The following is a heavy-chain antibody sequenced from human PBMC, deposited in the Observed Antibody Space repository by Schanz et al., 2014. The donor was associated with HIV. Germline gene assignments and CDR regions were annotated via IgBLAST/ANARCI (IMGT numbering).Heavy chain of an antibody. CDR2: IIPIFGTT. D-gene: IGHD1-26*01. CDR1: GGTFSNYP. V-gene: IGHV1-69*01. Sequence: QVQLVQSGAEVKKPGSSVKVSCKASGGTFSNYPVSWVRQAPGQGLEWIGGIIPIFGTTDYAQEFQGRVKITADESTTTVYMELSSLRSEDTAVYYCARDMPRDGSYFRAFDIWGQGTMVTVSS. CDR3: ARDMPRDGSYFRAFDI. J-gene: IGHJ3*02.